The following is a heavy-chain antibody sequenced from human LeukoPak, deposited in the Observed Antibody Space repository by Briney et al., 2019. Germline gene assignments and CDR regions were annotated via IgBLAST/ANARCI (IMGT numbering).Heavy chain of an antibody. J-gene: IGHJ5*02. CDR2: ISWNSGSI. Sequence: PGRSLRLSCAASGFTFDDYAMHWVRQAPGKGLEWVSGISWNSGSIGYADSVKGRFTISRDNAKNSLYLQMNSLRAEDMALYYCAKEAEGWFDPWGQGTLVTVSS. V-gene: IGHV3-9*03. CDR3: AKEAEGWFDP. CDR1: GFTFDDYA.